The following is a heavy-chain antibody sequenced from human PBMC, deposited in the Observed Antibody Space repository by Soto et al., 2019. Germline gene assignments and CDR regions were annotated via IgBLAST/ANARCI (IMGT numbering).Heavy chain of an antibody. V-gene: IGHV6-1*01. J-gene: IGHJ6*02. D-gene: IGHD6-19*01. CDR1: GDSVSSNSAA. Sequence: SQTLSLTCAISGDSVSSNSAAWNWIRQSPSRGLEWLGRTYYRSKWYNDYAVSVKSRITINPDTSKNQVSLQLNSVTPEDTAVYYCASGYSSGSPPTHYYGMDVWGQGTTVTVSS. CDR3: ASGYSSGSPPTHYYGMDV. CDR2: TYYRSKWYN.